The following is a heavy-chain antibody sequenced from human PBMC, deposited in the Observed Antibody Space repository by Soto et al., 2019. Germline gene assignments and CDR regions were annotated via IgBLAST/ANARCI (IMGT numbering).Heavy chain of an antibody. CDR2: IYRTGNT. J-gene: IGHJ4*02. Sequence: SETLSLTCTVSGDSMTSGDYSWSWIRQPPGKGLEWLGYIYRTGNTHYSPSLKSRVSISQDRSKNQFSLELTSVAAADTAVYYCARGDYQYSIDYWGQGTLVTVSS. D-gene: IGHD2-2*01. CDR1: GDSMTSGDYS. CDR3: ARGDYQYSIDY. V-gene: IGHV4-30-2*01.